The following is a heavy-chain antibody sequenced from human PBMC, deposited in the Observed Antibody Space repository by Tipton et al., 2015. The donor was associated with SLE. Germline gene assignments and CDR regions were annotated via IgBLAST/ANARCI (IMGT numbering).Heavy chain of an antibody. Sequence: LRLSCTVSSGSVSSGAYYWSWIRQHPGKGLEWIGYVFSSGTTYYNPSLKGRLSLSLDTSQNQLSPKLSSVTSADTAVYYCARYFYDSSGVCLFDFWGQGTLVTVSS. CDR1: SGSVSSGAYY. CDR3: ARYFYDSSGVCLFDF. CDR2: VFSSGTT. J-gene: IGHJ4*02. D-gene: IGHD3-22*01. V-gene: IGHV4-31*02.